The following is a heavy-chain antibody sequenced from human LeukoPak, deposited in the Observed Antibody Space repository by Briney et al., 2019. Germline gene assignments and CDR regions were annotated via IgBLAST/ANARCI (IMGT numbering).Heavy chain of an antibody. CDR3: VKDKYPVVVAATLDY. V-gene: IGHV3-64D*09. Sequence: GGSLILSCSASGFTFSNYAMHWVRQAPGKGLEYVSGISSNGGITYYADSVKGRFTVSRDNSKNMLYLQMNSLRAEDTAVYYCVKDKYPVVVAATLDYWGQGILVTVSS. CDR2: ISSNGGIT. D-gene: IGHD2-15*01. J-gene: IGHJ4*02. CDR1: GFTFSNYA.